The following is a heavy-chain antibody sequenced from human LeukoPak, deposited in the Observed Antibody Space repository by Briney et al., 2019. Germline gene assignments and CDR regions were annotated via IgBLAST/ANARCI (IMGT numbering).Heavy chain of an antibody. CDR2: IYYSGST. CDR3: ARYHVLHEIPFSYYFDY. V-gene: IGHV4-59*12. CDR1: GGSISSYY. D-gene: IGHD3-10*01. Sequence: SETLSLTCTVSGGSISSYYWSWIRQPPGKGLEWIGSIYYSGSTYYNPSLKSRVTISVDTSKNQFSLKLSSVTAADTAVYYCARYHVLHEIPFSYYFDYWGQGTLVTVSS. J-gene: IGHJ4*02.